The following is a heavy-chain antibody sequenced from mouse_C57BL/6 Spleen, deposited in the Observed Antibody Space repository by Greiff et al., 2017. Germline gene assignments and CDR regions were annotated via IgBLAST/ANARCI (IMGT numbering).Heavy chain of an antibody. D-gene: IGHD2-14*01. CDR2: IYPRSGNT. CDR1: GYTFTSYG. Sequence: VHLVESGAELARPGASVKLSCKASGYTFTSYGISWVKQRTGQGLEWIGEIYPRSGNTYYNEKFKGKATLTADKSSSTAYMELRSLTSEDSAVYFCAREEVSYYAMDYWGQGTSVTVSS. J-gene: IGHJ4*01. V-gene: IGHV1-81*01. CDR3: AREEVSYYAMDY.